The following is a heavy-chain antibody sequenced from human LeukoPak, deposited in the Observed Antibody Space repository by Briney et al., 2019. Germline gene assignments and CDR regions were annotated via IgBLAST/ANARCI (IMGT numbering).Heavy chain of an antibody. D-gene: IGHD4-17*01. CDR2: IAPSGSA. CDR3: ARHLATTVTRGYSCHPMDV. J-gene: IGHJ6*03. Sequence: SETLSLTCTAAGASISTYYWRWVRQPAGEGLEWIAYIAPSGSALSNPSLNTPLTVSVATSKTQFSLRLNSVTAADTAVYYCARHLATTVTRGYSCHPMDVWGKGTTVSVSS. V-gene: IGHV4-4*09. CDR1: GASISTYY.